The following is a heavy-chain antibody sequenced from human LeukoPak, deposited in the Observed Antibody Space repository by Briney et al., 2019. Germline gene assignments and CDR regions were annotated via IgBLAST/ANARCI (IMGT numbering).Heavy chain of an antibody. CDR1: GFTFSSYA. J-gene: IGHJ4*02. CDR3: ARVRGMYSSGGYSN. D-gene: IGHD6-19*01. V-gene: IGHV3-30-3*01. Sequence: PGGSLRLSCAASGFTFSSYAMHWVRQAPGKGLERVAVISYDGSNKYYADSVKGRFTISRHNSKNTLYLQMNSLRAEDTAVYYCARVRGMYSSGGYSNWGQGTLATVSS. CDR2: ISYDGSNK.